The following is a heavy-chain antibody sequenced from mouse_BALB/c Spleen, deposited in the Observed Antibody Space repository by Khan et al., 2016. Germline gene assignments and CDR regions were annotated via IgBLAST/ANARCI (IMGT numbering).Heavy chain of an antibody. CDR2: ISYDGSN. CDR1: GYSITSGYY. J-gene: IGHJ2*01. V-gene: IGHV3-6*02. Sequence: EVQLQESGPGLVKPSQSLSLTCSVTGYSITSGYYWNWIRQFPGNKLEWMGFISYDGSNNYNPSLKNRFSITRDTSRNQFFLKLNSVTTEDTATYYCARWDFGSRRYYFDYWGQSTTLTVAS. CDR3: ARWDFGSRRYYFDY. D-gene: IGHD1-1*01.